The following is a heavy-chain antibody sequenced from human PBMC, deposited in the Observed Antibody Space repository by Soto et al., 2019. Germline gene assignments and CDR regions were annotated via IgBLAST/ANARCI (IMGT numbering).Heavy chain of an antibody. Sequence: GGSLRLSCAASGFTFSNAWMSWVRQAPGKGLEWVGRIKSKTDGGTTDYAAPVKGRFTISRDDSKNTLYLQMNSLKTEDTAVYYCTTPDYYDGSDYSNYWGQGTRVTVSS. D-gene: IGHD3-22*01. CDR1: GFTFSNAW. CDR2: IKSKTDGGTT. J-gene: IGHJ4*02. V-gene: IGHV3-15*01. CDR3: TTPDYYDGSDYSNY.